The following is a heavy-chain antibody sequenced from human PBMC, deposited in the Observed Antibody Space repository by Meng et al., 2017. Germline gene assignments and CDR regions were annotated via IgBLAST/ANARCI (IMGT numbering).Heavy chain of an antibody. J-gene: IGHJ4*02. CDR2: ISYDGSNK. CDR3: ACNYYDSSGYGDY. V-gene: IGHV3-30*04. D-gene: IGHD3-22*01. CDR1: GFTFSSYA. Sequence: GGSLRLSCAASGFTFSSYAMHWVRQAPGKGLEWVAVISYDGSNKYYADSVKGRFTISRDNSMNTLYLQMNSLRAEDTAVYYCACNYYDSSGYGDYWGQGTLVTVSS.